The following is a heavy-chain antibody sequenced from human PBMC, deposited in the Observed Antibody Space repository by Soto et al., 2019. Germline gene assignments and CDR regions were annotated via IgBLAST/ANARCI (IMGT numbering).Heavy chain of an antibody. Sequence: GGSLRLSCAASGFTFSSYEMNWVRQAPGKGLEWVSYISSNGSTIYYADSVKGRFTISRDNAKNSLYLQMNSLRAEDTAVYYCARDPITMVRGFVYYYSMDVWGQGTTVTVSS. CDR3: ARDPITMVRGFVYYYSMDV. CDR1: GFTFSSYE. V-gene: IGHV3-48*03. D-gene: IGHD3-10*01. J-gene: IGHJ6*02. CDR2: ISSNGSTI.